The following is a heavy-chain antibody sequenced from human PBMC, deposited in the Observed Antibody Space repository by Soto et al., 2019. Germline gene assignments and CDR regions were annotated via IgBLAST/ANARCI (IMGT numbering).Heavy chain of an antibody. CDR1: GFSFDDNA. D-gene: IGHD6-19*01. V-gene: IGHV3-9*01. CDR2: ISWSGGGV. J-gene: IGHJ4*02. Sequence: GGSLRLSCAASGFSFDDNAMHWVRQAPGKGLEWVSGISWSGGGVAYADSVKGRFTISRDNAKNSLYLQMNSLRAEDTALYYCAKDALSVVARTSVFDYWGQGTLVTVSS. CDR3: AKDALSVVARTSVFDY.